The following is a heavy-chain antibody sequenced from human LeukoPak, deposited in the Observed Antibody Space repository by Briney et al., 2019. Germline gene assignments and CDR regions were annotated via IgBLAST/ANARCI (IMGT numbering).Heavy chain of an antibody. Sequence: PGGSLKLSCAASGFTFSGSAMHWVRQASGKGLEWVGRIRSKANSYATAYAASVKGRFTISRDDSKNTAYLQMNSLKTEDTAVYYCTRGGLAYCGGDCYPYYYYMDVWGKGTTVTISS. D-gene: IGHD2-21*02. CDR1: GFTFSGSA. V-gene: IGHV3-73*01. J-gene: IGHJ6*03. CDR2: IRSKANSYAT. CDR3: TRGGLAYCGGDCYPYYYYMDV.